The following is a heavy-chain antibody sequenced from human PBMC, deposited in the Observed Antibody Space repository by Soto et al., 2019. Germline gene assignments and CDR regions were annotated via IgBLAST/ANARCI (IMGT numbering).Heavy chain of an antibody. J-gene: IGHJ4*02. Sequence: QVQLQESGPGLVKPSETLSLTCTVSGGSVSSGSYYWNWIRQPPGKGLEWIRCVFYSGSTTYNPSLKSRVTISIDTSKNQFSLKVNSVTAADTAVYYCARGRSRPDYWGQGTLVTVSS. D-gene: IGHD3-16*02. V-gene: IGHV4-61*01. CDR2: VFYSGST. CDR1: GGSVSSGSYY. CDR3: ARGRSRPDY.